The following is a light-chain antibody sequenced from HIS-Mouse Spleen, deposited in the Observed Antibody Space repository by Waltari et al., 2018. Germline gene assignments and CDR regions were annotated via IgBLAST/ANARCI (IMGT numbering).Light chain of an antibody. CDR3: QQHNSYPPT. V-gene: IGKV1-9*01. J-gene: IGKJ1*01. CDR2: AAS. CDR1: QGISSY. Sequence: IQLTQPPSFLSASVADRVTITCRASQGISSYLAWYQQKPGKAPELLIYAASTLQSGVPSRFSGSGSGTEFTLTISSLQPEDFATYYCQQHNSYPPTFGQGTKVEIK.